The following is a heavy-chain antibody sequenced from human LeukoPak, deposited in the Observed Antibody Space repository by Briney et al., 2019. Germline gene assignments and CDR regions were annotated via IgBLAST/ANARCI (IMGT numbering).Heavy chain of an antibody. J-gene: IGHJ4*02. CDR3: ARTGGDHSTWAFDY. CDR1: GFTFSDYY. D-gene: IGHD2-21*02. Sequence: GGSLGLSCAASGFTFSDYYMSWIRQAPGKGLEWVSYISSSSYTNYADSVKGRFTISRDNAKNSLYLQMNSLRAEDTAVYYCARTGGDHSTWAFDYWGQGTLVTVSS. CDR2: ISSSSYT. V-gene: IGHV3-11*06.